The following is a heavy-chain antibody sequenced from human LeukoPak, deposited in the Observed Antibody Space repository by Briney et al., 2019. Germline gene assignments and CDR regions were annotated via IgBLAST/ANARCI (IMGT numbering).Heavy chain of an antibody. Sequence: PSEALSLTCNVSGGSISSSRYYLGWIRQPPGKGLEWIGSIYYSGSTYYNPSLKSRDTISLDTSKNQLSPKLSALSAPHPDVVLCARVTENYGSGRRHDYYYYMDVWGKGTTVTISS. D-gene: IGHD3-10*01. J-gene: IGHJ6*03. CDR3: ARVTENYGSGRRHDYYYYMDV. V-gene: IGHV4-39*07. CDR1: GGSISSSRYY. CDR2: IYYSGST.